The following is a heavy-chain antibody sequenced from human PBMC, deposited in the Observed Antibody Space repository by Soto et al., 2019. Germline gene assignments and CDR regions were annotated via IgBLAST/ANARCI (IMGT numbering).Heavy chain of an antibody. CDR2: IYHSGNT. V-gene: IGHV4-38-2*01. Sequence: PSETLSLTCAVSGYSISSGYYCGWIRQPPGKGLEWIGSIYHSGNTYYNPSLKSRVTISVDTSKNHFSLKLSSVTAADTAVYYCARARIVVAGTIVDYWGQGNLVTVSS. CDR1: GYSISSGYY. J-gene: IGHJ4*02. CDR3: ARARIVVAGTIVDY. D-gene: IGHD6-19*01.